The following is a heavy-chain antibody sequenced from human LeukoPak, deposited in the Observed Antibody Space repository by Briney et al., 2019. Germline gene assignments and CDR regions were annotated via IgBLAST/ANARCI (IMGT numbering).Heavy chain of an antibody. Sequence: GGSLRLSCAASGFTLDDYAMHWVRQAPGKGLEWVSLISWDGAWTYYTDSVKGRFTVSRDNSKNSLYLQMNSLRNEDTALYCCARDRADDYFFFDFWGQGTLVTVSS. D-gene: IGHD2/OR15-2a*01. V-gene: IGHV3-43*01. CDR1: GFTLDDYA. CDR2: ISWDGAWT. CDR3: ARDRADDYFFFDF. J-gene: IGHJ4*02.